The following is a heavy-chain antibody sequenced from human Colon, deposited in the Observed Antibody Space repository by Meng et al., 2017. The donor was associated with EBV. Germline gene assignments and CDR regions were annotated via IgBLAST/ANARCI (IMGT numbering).Heavy chain of an antibody. D-gene: IGHD2-8*02. CDR3: ARRPTGIDY. CDR2: IIHGGSP. Sequence: QVPLPQWGAGLLKPSEALSLTCAVYGGSLSGAYWNWIRQPPGKGLEWIGEIIHGGSPSYNPSLKSRVTISIDTSKNQLSLMLSSVTAADTVVYYCARRPTGIDYWGQGTLVTVSS. J-gene: IGHJ4*02. CDR1: GGSLSGAY. V-gene: IGHV4-34*12.